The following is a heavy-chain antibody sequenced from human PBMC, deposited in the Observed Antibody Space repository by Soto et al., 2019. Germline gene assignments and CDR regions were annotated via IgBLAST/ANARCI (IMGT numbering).Heavy chain of an antibody. V-gene: IGHV3-23*01. Sequence: PGGSLRLSCAASGFTFRSYAMSWVRQAPGKGLEWVATITGTGTSTYFADSVKGRFTISRDNSRNTLYLQLNSLRAEDTAVYYCAKSQRPQWILTKYFDSWGQGALVTVSS. CDR3: AKSQRPQWILTKYFDS. D-gene: IGHD5-18*01. J-gene: IGHJ4*02. CDR2: ITGTGTST. CDR1: GFTFRSYA.